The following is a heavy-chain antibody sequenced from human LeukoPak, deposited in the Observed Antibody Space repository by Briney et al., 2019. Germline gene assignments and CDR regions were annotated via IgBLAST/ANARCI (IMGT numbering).Heavy chain of an antibody. Sequence: GGSLRLSCAASGFSFSSYAMSWVRQAPGKGLEWVSGISGSGGSTYYADSVKGRFTISRDNSKNTLYVQMNSLRAEDTAVYYCAKARGFCSGGSCYNSFDPWGQGTLVTVSS. CDR1: GFSFSSYA. CDR3: AKARGFCSGGSCYNSFDP. D-gene: IGHD2-15*01. CDR2: ISGSGGST. V-gene: IGHV3-23*01. J-gene: IGHJ5*02.